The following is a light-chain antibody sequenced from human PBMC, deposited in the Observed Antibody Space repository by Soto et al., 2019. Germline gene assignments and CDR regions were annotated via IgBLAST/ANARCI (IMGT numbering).Light chain of an antibody. CDR2: AAS. V-gene: IGKV1-39*01. J-gene: IGKJ1*01. Sequence: DIQMTQSPSTLSAGVGDRVTITCRASQRISTYLNWYQQKPGKAPTLLIYAASSLQSGVPSRFSGSVSRTDFTLTVNTLQPEDFATYFCQQCYSSPRTFGQGTKVEIK. CDR3: QQCYSSPRT. CDR1: QRISTY.